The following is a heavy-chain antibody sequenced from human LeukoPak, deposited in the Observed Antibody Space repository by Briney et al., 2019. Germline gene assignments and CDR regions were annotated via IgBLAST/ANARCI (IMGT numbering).Heavy chain of an antibody. J-gene: IGHJ6*02. D-gene: IGHD2-2*01. CDR3: ARDLTIVVVPAARYYYYGMDV. V-gene: IGHV3-66*01. CDR2: IYSGGST. CDR1: GFTVSSNY. Sequence: GGSLRLSCAASGFTVSSNYMSWVRQAPGKGLEWVSVIYSGGSTYYADSVKGRFTISRDNSKNTLYLQMNSLRAEDTAVYYCARDLTIVVVPAARYYYYGMDVWGQGTTVTVPS.